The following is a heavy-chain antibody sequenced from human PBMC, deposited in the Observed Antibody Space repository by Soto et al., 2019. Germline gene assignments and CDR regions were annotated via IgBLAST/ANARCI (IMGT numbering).Heavy chain of an antibody. V-gene: IGHV4-59*08. CDR3: ASSRGYSGYEYVVDY. CDR1: GGSISSYY. D-gene: IGHD5-12*01. J-gene: IGHJ4*02. Sequence: PSETLSLTCTVSGGSISSYYWSWIRQPPGKGLEWIGYIYYSGSTNYNPSLKSRVTISVDTSKNQFSLKLSSVTAADTAVYYCASSRGYSGYEYVVDYWGQGTLVTVSS. CDR2: IYYSGST.